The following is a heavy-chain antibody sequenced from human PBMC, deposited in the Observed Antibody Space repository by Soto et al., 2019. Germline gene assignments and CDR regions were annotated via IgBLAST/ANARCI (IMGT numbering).Heavy chain of an antibody. CDR3: EGRDEPFHV. V-gene: IGHV3-33*01. CDR2: IWHDGSQK. CDR1: GLTFSNYG. Sequence: QVQLVESGGGVVQPERSPRLSCVATGLTFSNYGIHWVRQAPGRGLEWVAVIWHDGSQKYSADSVRGRFTISRDNSKNTVYLQMNSLRAEDTAVYYCEGRDEPFHVWGQGTMVTVSS. J-gene: IGHJ3*01.